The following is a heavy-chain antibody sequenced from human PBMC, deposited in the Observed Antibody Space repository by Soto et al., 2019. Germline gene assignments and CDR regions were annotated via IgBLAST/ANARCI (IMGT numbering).Heavy chain of an antibody. Sequence: PXESLRLSCAASGFTFSNSAMDWVRQAPGKGLEWVSAISNSFSDGNTHYADSVKGRFTISRDNDKNTVFLEMNSLRAEDTAVYYCAKVFSPEGGNYFDHWGQGTLVIVSS. V-gene: IGHV3-23*01. J-gene: IGHJ4*02. CDR2: ISNSFSDGNT. CDR3: AKVFSPEGGNYFDH. CDR1: GFTFSNSA.